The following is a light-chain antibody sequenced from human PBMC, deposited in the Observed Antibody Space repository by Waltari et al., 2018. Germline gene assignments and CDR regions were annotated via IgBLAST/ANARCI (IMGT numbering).Light chain of an antibody. J-gene: IGKJ3*01. CDR3: QHFHTFT. Sequence: DIQLTQAPSFLSASVGDRVSIACRARQGITNYLAWYQQKPGKAPTFLIYAASTLQSGVPARFSGSGSGTDFTLTISSLQPEDFATYYCQHFHTFTFGPGTKVDIK. CDR1: QGITNY. CDR2: AAS. V-gene: IGKV1-9*01.